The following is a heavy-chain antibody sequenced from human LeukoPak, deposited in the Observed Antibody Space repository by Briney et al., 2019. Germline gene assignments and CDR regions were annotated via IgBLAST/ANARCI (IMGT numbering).Heavy chain of an antibody. J-gene: IGHJ4*02. V-gene: IGHV4-59*12. Sequence: PSETLSLTCTVSGGSISRYYWSWIRQPPGKGLEWIGYIYYSGSTNYNPSLKSRVTISVDTSKNQFSLKLSSVTAADTAVYYCARGWAYYYDILTGYYRPFDYWGQGTLVTVSS. D-gene: IGHD3-9*01. CDR1: GGSISRYY. CDR3: ARGWAYYYDILTGYYRPFDY. CDR2: IYYSGST.